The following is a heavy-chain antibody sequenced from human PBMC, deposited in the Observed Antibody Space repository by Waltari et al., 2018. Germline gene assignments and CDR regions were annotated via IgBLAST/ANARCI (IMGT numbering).Heavy chain of an antibody. J-gene: IGHJ5*02. D-gene: IGHD1-26*01. CDR1: GYTFTDYH. CDR2: FTPINGDS. Sequence: QEQLVQSGSEVKKPGASVRVSCQASGYTFTDYHLHLFRQTPGQGFEWMGLFTPINGDSNSADKFLGMVTMTTNTAINTVYLDLSGLRSDDTAVFFCARDPGPIVGAPDLWGQGTLVTVSS. CDR3: ARDPGPIVGAPDL. V-gene: IGHV1-2*07.